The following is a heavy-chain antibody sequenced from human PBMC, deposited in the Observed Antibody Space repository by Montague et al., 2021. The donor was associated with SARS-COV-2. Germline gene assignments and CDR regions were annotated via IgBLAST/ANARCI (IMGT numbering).Heavy chain of an antibody. CDR1: GGSISGYY. CDR2: IYYSGSI. J-gene: IGHJ6*02. V-gene: IGHV4-59*08. Sequence: SETLSLTCSVSGGSISGYYWSWIRQPAGKGLEWIGYIYYSGSINYNPSLKSRLTISVNTSKNQFSLKLSSVTAADTAVYYCAGRYRCAMEVWGQGTTVTVSS. D-gene: IGHD2-2*02. CDR3: AGRYRCAMEV.